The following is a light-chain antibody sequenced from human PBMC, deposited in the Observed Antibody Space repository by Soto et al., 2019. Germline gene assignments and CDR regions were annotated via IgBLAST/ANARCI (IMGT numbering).Light chain of an antibody. CDR2: GAS. CDR1: QRVSSN. V-gene: IGKV3-15*01. CDR3: QQYNNWPYT. Sequence: EVVMTQSPATLSVSPGERATLSCRASQRVSSNLAWYQQKPGQARRLLIYGASTRATGLPARFSRSGSGTEFTLTISSLQSEDFAVYYCQQYNNWPYTFGQGTKLDIK. J-gene: IGKJ2*01.